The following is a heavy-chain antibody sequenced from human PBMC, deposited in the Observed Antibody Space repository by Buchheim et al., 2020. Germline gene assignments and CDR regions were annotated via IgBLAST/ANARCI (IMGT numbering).Heavy chain of an antibody. D-gene: IGHD5-18*01. V-gene: IGHV2-70*04. CDR2: IDWDNDK. Sequence: QVTLKESGPALVRPTQTPTLTCTFSGFSLSLSGMRVSWIRQPPGKALEWLARIDWDNDKFYSISLKTRLTISKDTSKNQVVLTMTNMDPVDTATYYCARTPYGYSIPDYWGQGIL. CDR1: GFSLSLSGMR. CDR3: ARTPYGYSIPDY. J-gene: IGHJ4*02.